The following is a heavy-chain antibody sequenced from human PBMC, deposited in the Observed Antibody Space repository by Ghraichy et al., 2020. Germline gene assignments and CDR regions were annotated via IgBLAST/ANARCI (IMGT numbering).Heavy chain of an antibody. CDR1: GGSMRSSSFF. Sequence: SETLSLTCTVSGGSMRSSSFFWGWIRQPPGKGLEWIGSIYYSGNPYYNPSLKSRVTISVDAAKNQFSLKMRSVTAADTAVYYCARQTDYRTGAVHWGQGTLVTVSS. J-gene: IGHJ4*02. CDR2: IYYSGNP. V-gene: IGHV4-39*01. CDR3: ARQTDYRTGAVH. D-gene: IGHD4-11*01.